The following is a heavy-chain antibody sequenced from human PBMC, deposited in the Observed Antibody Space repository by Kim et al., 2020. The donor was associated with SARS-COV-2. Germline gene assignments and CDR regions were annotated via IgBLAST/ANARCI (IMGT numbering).Heavy chain of an antibody. CDR3: ASNIVVVPAVNFDY. D-gene: IGHD2-2*01. V-gene: IGHV4-39*01. Sequence: NPSLRSRVTISVDTSRNQCSLKLSSVTAADPAVYYCASNIVVVPAVNFDYWGQGTLVTVSS. J-gene: IGHJ4*02.